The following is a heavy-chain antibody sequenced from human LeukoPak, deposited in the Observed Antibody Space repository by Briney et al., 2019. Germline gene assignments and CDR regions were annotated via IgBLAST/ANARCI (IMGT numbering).Heavy chain of an antibody. CDR2: ISYDGSNK. CDR3: AREKTVGGIDY. V-gene: IGHV3-30-3*01. CDR1: GFTFSSYA. Sequence: PGGSLRLSCAASGFTFSSYAMHWVRQAPGKGLEWVAVISYDGSNKYYADSVKGRFTISRDNSKNTLYLQMNSLRAEDTAVYYCAREKTVGGIDYWGQGTLVTVSS. J-gene: IGHJ4*02.